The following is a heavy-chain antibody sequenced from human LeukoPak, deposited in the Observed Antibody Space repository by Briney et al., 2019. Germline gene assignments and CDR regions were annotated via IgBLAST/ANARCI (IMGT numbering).Heavy chain of an antibody. J-gene: IGHJ6*03. D-gene: IGHD2-2*01. V-gene: IGHV4-61*01. Sequence: SSETLSLTCNVSGGSISSSSYYWGWIRQPPGKGLEWIGYIYYSGSTNYNPSLKSRVTISVDTSKNQFSLKLSSVTAADTAVYYCAREGKDIVVVPAAMRYYYYMDVWGKGTTVTISS. CDR2: IYYSGST. CDR1: GGSISSSSYY. CDR3: AREGKDIVVVPAAMRYYYYMDV.